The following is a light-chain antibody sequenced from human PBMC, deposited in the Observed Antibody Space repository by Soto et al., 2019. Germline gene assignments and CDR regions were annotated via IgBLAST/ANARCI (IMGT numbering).Light chain of an antibody. CDR2: AAS. V-gene: IGKV1D-12*01. CDR1: QDISND. CDR3: QQADIFPLT. Sequence: GDRVVITCRASQDISNDLAWYQQKPGDAPELLIYAASRLQRGVPSRFSGSGSGTDFTLIIDSLQPEDFATYSCQQADIFPLTFGGGTKVEI. J-gene: IGKJ4*01.